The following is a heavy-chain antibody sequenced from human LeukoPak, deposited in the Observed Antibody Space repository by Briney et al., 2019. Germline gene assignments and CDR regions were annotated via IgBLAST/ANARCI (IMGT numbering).Heavy chain of an antibody. CDR2: IKQDGSQK. CDR1: GFTFSNYW. D-gene: IGHD1-26*01. J-gene: IGHJ4*02. V-gene: IGHV3-7*01. Sequence: GGSLRPSCAASGFTFSNYWVTWVRQAPGKGLEWVANIKQDGSQKYYVDSVKGRFTISRDNAKNSLYLQMNGLRAEDTAVYYCARDALVRTTRYYFDSWGQGTLVTVSS. CDR3: ARDALVRTTRYYFDS.